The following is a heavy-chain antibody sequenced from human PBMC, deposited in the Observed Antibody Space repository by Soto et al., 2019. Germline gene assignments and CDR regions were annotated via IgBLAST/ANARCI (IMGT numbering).Heavy chain of an antibody. CDR1: GFTLTTYT. Sequence: PGGSLRLSCEASGFTLTTYTMNWVRQASGKGLEWVSSITSSSGHIYYADSVKGRFTISRDNARNSLYLQMNGLRAEDTAVYYSVRERGPSSFSGMDVCGQPTTVTVSS. V-gene: IGHV3-21*01. J-gene: IGHJ6*02. CDR3: VRERGPSSFSGMDV. CDR2: ITSSSGHI.